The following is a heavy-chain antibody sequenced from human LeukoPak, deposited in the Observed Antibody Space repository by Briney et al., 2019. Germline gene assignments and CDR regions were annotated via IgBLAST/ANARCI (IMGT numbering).Heavy chain of an antibody. J-gene: IGHJ6*03. V-gene: IGHV3-21*01. Sequence: GGSLRLSCAASGFTFSSYSMNWVRQAPGKGLEWVSSISSSSSYIYYADSVKGRFTISRDNAKNSLYLQMNSLRAEDTAVYYCARDPSVLAFDYYYYYYMDVGGKGTTVTVSS. CDR1: GFTFSSYS. CDR3: ARDPSVLAFDYYYYYYMDV. D-gene: IGHD3-3*02. CDR2: ISSSSSYI.